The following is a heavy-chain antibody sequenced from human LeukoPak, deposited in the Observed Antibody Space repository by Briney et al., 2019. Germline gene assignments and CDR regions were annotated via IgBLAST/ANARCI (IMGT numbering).Heavy chain of an antibody. CDR2: INPNSGGT. D-gene: IGHD3-3*01. CDR1: GYTFTGYY. V-gene: IGHV1-2*02. Sequence: ASVKVSCKASGYTFTGYYMHWVRQAPGQGLEWMGWINPNSGGTNYAQKLQGRVTMTTDTSTSTAYMELRSLRSDDTAVYYCARDKERRITIFGVVRGAFDIWGQGTMVTVSS. J-gene: IGHJ3*02. CDR3: ARDKERRITIFGVVRGAFDI.